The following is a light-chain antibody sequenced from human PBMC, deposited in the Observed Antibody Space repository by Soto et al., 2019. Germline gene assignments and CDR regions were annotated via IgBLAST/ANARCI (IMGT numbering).Light chain of an antibody. Sequence: EIVLPQSPGTLSLSPGESATLSCRASQSVSSDLAWYHQKPGQAPRLLIYGASTRATGIPARFSGSGSGTDFTLTISSLEPEDFAVYYCKKRSNWPLTVGQGKRLEIK. CDR1: QSVSSD. V-gene: IGKV3-11*01. CDR3: KKRSNWPLT. CDR2: GAS. J-gene: IGKJ5*01.